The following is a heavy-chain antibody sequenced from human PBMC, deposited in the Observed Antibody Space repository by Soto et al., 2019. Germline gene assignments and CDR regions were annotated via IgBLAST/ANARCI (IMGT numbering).Heavy chain of an antibody. V-gene: IGHV5-10-1*01. J-gene: IGHJ4*02. Sequence: GESLKISCTGSGYSFTRYWISWVRQMPGKGLEWMGRIDPSDSYTNYSPSFQGHVTISADKSISTAYLQWSSLKASDTAMYYCARYLIAVADTYFDYWGQGTLVTVSS. CDR3: ARYLIAVADTYFDY. CDR2: IDPSDSYT. CDR1: GYSFTRYW. D-gene: IGHD6-19*01.